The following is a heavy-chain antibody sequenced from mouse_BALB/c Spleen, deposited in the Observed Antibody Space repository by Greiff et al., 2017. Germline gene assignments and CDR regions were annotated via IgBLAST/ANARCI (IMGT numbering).Heavy chain of an antibody. J-gene: IGHJ1*01. CDR3: AREGAYYGSSPWYFDV. D-gene: IGHD1-1*01. V-gene: IGHV3-2*02. CDR1: GYSITSDYA. CDR2: ISYSGST. Sequence: EVKLMESGPGLVKPSQSLSLTCTVTGYSITSDYAWNWIRQFPGNKLEWMGYISYSGSTSYNPSLKSRISITRDTSKNQFFLQLNSVTTEDTATYYCAREGAYYGSSPWYFDVWGAGTTVTVSS.